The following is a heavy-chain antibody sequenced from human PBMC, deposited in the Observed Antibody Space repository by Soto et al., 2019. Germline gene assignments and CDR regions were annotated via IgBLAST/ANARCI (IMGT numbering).Heavy chain of an antibody. V-gene: IGHV4-31*02. D-gene: IGHD1-26*01. CDR2: IFNSGTT. Sequence: PSETLSLTCSVSGASTVGHYHWTWIRQPPGKGLEWMGYIFNSGTTFYNPSLTSRLSISMDTSGNHFSLELRSVTAADTAVYYCALALGPTTGLDYWGQGTLVTVSS. J-gene: IGHJ4*02. CDR3: ALALGPTTGLDY. CDR1: GASTVGHYH.